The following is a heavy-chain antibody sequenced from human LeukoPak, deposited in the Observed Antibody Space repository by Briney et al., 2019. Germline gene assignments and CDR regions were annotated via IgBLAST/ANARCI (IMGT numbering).Heavy chain of an antibody. V-gene: IGHV5-51*01. D-gene: IGHD5-18*01. CDR2: IYPGDSDT. CDR1: GYSFTSYW. CDR3: ARLWGVDTAMVPLDY. J-gene: IGHJ4*02. Sequence: GESLKISCKGSGYSFTSYWIGWVRQMPGKGLEWMGIIYPGDSDTRYSPSFQGQVTISADKSISTAYLQWSSLKASDTAMYYCARLWGVDTAMVPLDYWGQGTLVTVSS.